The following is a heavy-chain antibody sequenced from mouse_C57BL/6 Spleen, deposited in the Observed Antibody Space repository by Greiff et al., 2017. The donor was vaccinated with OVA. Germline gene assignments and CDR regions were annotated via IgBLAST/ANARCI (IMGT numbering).Heavy chain of an antibody. Sequence: VQLQQSGPELVKPGASVKISCKASGYTFTDYYMNWVKQSHGKSLEWIGDINPNNGGTSYNQKFKGKATLTVDKSSGTAYMELRSLTSEDSAVYYCARKPIYDGYYEGYFDVWGTGTTVTVSS. V-gene: IGHV1-26*01. D-gene: IGHD2-3*01. CDR1: GYTFTDYY. CDR2: INPNNGGT. J-gene: IGHJ1*03. CDR3: ARKPIYDGYYEGYFDV.